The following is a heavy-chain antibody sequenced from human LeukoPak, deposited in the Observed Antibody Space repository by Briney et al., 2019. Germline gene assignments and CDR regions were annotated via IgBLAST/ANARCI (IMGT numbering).Heavy chain of an antibody. V-gene: IGHV4-59*08. Sequence: SETLSLTCTVSGGSISGYYWSWIRQPPGKGLEWIGYIYYSGYTNYSPSLKSRVTISVATSKNQFSLKLTSVTDADTAVYYCAILDPIRPDYWGQGTQVTVSS. CDR3: AILDPIRPDY. J-gene: IGHJ4*02. CDR2: IYYSGYT. CDR1: GGSISGYY. D-gene: IGHD2-21*01.